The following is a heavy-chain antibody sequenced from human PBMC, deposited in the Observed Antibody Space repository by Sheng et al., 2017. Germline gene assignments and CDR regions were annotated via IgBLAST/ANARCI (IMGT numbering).Heavy chain of an antibody. J-gene: IGHJ5*02. V-gene: IGHV4-34*01. CDR1: GGSFSGYY. D-gene: IGHD3-22*01. CDR2: INHSGST. Sequence: QVQLQQWGAGLLKPSETLSLTCAVYGGSFSGYYWSWIRQPPGKGLEWIGEINHSGSTNYNPSLKSRVTISVDTSKNQFSLKLSSVTAADTAVYYCARRGSRRGYYYVGWFDPGAREPWSPSPQ. CDR3: ARRGSRRGYYYVGWFDP.